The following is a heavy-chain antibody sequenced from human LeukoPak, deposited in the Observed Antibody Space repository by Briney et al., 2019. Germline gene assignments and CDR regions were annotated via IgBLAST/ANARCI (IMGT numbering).Heavy chain of an antibody. CDR3: ARAFTWANWYFDL. D-gene: IGHD7-27*01. Sequence: PGGSLRLSCAASGFTFSNYAMNWVRQAPGRGLEWVSAISGSGGSAYYADSVKGRFTISRDNSKNTLYLLMNSLRADDTAVYYCARAFTWANWYFDLWGRGTLVTVSS. CDR2: ISGSGGSA. V-gene: IGHV3-23*01. CDR1: GFTFSNYA. J-gene: IGHJ2*01.